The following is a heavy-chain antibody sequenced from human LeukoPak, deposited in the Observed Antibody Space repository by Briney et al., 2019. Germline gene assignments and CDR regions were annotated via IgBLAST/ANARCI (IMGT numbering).Heavy chain of an antibody. V-gene: IGHV1-3*01. Sequence: GASVKVSCKASGYTFTSYAMHWVRQAPGQRLEWMGWINAGNGNTKYSQKFQGRVTITRDTSASTAYMELSSLRSEDTAVYYCARVTVGWFGELSYAFDIWGQGTMVTVSS. CDR3: ARVTVGWFGELSYAFDI. CDR2: INAGNGNT. J-gene: IGHJ3*02. CDR1: GYTFTSYA. D-gene: IGHD3-10*01.